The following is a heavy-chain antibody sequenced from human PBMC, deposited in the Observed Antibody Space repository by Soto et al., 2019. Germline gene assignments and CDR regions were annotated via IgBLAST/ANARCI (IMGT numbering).Heavy chain of an antibody. CDR2: IKQDGSEK. CDR3: ARDRIRYFDWLPTPGPSAGY. CDR1: GFKFSSYW. V-gene: IGHV3-7*04. D-gene: IGHD3-9*01. Sequence: PGGSLRLSCAASGFKFSSYWMSCVRQAPGRGLEWVANIKQDGSEKYYVDSVKGRFTISRDNAKNSLYLQMNSLRAEDTAVYYCARDRIRYFDWLPTPGPSAGYWGQGTLVTVSS. J-gene: IGHJ4*02.